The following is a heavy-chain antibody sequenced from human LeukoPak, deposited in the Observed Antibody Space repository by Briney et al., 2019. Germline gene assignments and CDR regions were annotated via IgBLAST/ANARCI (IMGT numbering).Heavy chain of an antibody. CDR1: GGTFSSYA. J-gene: IGHJ6*03. Sequence: GASVKVSCKASGGTFSSYAISWVRQAPGQGLEWMGGIIPIFGTANYAQKFQGRVTITADESTSTAYMELSGLRSEDTAVYYCARDQYMTTGYYYYMDVWGKGTTVTVSS. CDR2: IIPIFGTA. D-gene: IGHD4-17*01. V-gene: IGHV1-69*13. CDR3: ARDQYMTTGYYYYMDV.